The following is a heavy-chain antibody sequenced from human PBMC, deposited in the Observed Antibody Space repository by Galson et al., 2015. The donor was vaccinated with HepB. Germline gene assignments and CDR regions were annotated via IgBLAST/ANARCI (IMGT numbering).Heavy chain of an antibody. CDR2: ISYDGSTQ. CDR3: VKDRGYVYGDYDGYFQS. CDR1: GFIFSHHA. Sequence: SLRLSCAASGFIFSHHALHWVRRAPGNGLEWVAFISYDGSTQYYSDSVTGRFTVSRDSAKTTMFLQMDSLRVEDTAIYYCVKDRGYVYGDYDGYFQSWGQGALVTVSS. D-gene: IGHD4-17*01. J-gene: IGHJ1*01. V-gene: IGHV3-30*04.